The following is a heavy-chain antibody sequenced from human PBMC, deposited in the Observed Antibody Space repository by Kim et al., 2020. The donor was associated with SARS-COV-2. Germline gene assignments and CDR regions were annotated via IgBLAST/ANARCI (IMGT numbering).Heavy chain of an antibody. D-gene: IGHD3-10*01. Sequence: DAVEGRFTISGDNSRKPLYLQMNSLRAEDTAVYYCAKDRTSGSYHYGMDVWGHGTTVTVSS. V-gene: IGHV3-30*02. CDR3: AKDRTSGSYHYGMDV. J-gene: IGHJ6*02.